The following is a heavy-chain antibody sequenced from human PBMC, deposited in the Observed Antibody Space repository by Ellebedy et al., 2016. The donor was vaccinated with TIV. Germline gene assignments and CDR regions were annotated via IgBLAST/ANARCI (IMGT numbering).Heavy chain of an antibody. J-gene: IGHJ4*02. CDR3: ARLDSGYHFDY. CDR2: INPSGGST. CDR1: GYSFTSYW. Sequence: ASVKVSCKGSGYSFTSYWIGWVRQAPGQGLEWMGIINPSGGSTSYAQKFQGRVTMTRDTSISTAYMELSRLRSDDTAVYYCARLDSGYHFDYWGQGTLVTVSS. D-gene: IGHD5-12*01. V-gene: IGHV1-46*01.